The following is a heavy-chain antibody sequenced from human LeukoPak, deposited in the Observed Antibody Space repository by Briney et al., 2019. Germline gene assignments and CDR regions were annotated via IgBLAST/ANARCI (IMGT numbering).Heavy chain of an antibody. CDR1: GYTFTGYY. V-gene: IGHV1-2*02. CDR3: ARDLVPAAIGYYYYYMDV. J-gene: IGHJ6*03. D-gene: IGHD2-2*02. CDR2: INPNSGGT. Sequence: GASVKVSCKASGYTFTGYYMHWVRQAPGQGLEWMGWINPNSGGTNYAQKFQGRVTMTRDTSISTAYMELSRLRSDDTAVYYCARDLVPAAIGYYYYYMDVWGKGTTVTVSS.